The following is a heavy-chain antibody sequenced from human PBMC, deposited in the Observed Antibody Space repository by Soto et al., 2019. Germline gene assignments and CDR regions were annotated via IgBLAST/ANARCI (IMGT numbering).Heavy chain of an antibody. CDR2: IYYSGST. D-gene: IGHD2-21*02. J-gene: IGHJ4*02. Sequence: SETLSLTCTVTGDSISSRSYYWGWIRHPPGKGLEWIGSIYYSGSTYNNPSLRSRVSMSIDTSKDQFSLKLKSVTAADTALYFCARQRTSVVTQAYFDVWGPGPLVTVSS. CDR1: GDSISSRSYY. V-gene: IGHV4-39*01. CDR3: ARQRTSVVTQAYFDV.